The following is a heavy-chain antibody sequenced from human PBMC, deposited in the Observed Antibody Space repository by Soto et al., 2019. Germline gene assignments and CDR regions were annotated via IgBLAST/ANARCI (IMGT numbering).Heavy chain of an antibody. V-gene: IGHV3-33*01. CDR1: GFKFRNYA. D-gene: IGHD3-16*01. CDR2: IWFDGSKK. J-gene: IGHJ5*02. Sequence: GGSLRLSCAASGFKFRNYAIRWVRQAPGKGLEWLAVIWFDGSKKYYADSVKGRFTISRDNSKNTVYLDMNSLTADDSGVFYCARAHSMMILDRFDPWGHGTLVTVS. CDR3: ARAHSMMILDRFDP.